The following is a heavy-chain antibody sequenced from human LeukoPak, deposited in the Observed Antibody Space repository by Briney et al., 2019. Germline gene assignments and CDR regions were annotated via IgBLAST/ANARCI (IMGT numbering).Heavy chain of an antibody. Sequence: SETLSLTCTVSGGSISSYYWSWLRQPAGKGLEWIGRIYTSGSTNYNPSLKSRVTMSLDTSKNQFSLKLGSVTAADTAVYYCAKASWEPRHFDYWGQGTLVTVSS. D-gene: IGHD1-26*01. J-gene: IGHJ4*02. V-gene: IGHV4-4*07. CDR2: IYTSGST. CDR1: GGSISSYY. CDR3: AKASWEPRHFDY.